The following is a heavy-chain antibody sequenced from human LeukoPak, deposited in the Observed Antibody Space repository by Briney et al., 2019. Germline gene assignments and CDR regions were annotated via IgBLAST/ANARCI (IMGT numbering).Heavy chain of an antibody. CDR2: IYYSGST. V-gene: IGHV4-59*12. CDR3: ARGRTVLPFL. CDR1: GGSISSYY. J-gene: IGHJ4*02. Sequence: SETLSLTCTVSGGSISSYYWSWIRQPPGKGLEWIGYIYYSGSTNYNPSLKSRVTISVDTSKNQFSLQLSTVTAADTAVYYCARGRTVLPFLWGQRTLVTVSS. D-gene: IGHD4-17*01.